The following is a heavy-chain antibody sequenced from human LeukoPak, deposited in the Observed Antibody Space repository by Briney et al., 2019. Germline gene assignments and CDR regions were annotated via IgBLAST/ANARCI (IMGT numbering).Heavy chain of an antibody. CDR1: GGTFSSYA. CDR2: IVSILGIA. J-gene: IGHJ3*02. V-gene: IGHV1-69*04. CDR3: ARPWEGLAAFDI. D-gene: IGHD1-26*01. Sequence: HEASVKVSCKASGGTFSSYAISWVRQAPGQGLEWMGRIVSILGIANYAQKFQGRVTITADKSTSTAYMELSSLRSEDTAVYYCARPWEGLAAFDIWGQGTMVTVSS.